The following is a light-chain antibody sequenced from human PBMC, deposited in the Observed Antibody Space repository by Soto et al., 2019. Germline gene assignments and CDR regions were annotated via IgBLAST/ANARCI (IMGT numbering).Light chain of an antibody. Sequence: DIQMTQSPSTLSGSVGDRVTITCRASQTISSWLAWYQQKPGKAPKLLIYKASTLKSGVPSRFSGSGSGTEFTLTISRRQRDDFASDYCQHYNSYSAAFGQGPKVQLK. CDR1: QTISSW. V-gene: IGKV1-5*03. CDR2: KAS. J-gene: IGKJ1*01. CDR3: QHYNSYSAA.